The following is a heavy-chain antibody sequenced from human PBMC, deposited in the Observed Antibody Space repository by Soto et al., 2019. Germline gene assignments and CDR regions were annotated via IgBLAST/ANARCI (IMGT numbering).Heavy chain of an antibody. CDR1: GFTFSSYG. CDR3: AKGEALYSSHPWDS. D-gene: IGHD3-22*01. Sequence: GGSLRLSCAASGFTFSSYGMHWVRQAPGKGLEWVAVIWYDGSHKYYTDSVKGRFTISRDNSKNTLYLQMNGLRVEDTAIYYCAKGEALYSSHPWDSWGHGTLVTVSS. V-gene: IGHV3-33*06. J-gene: IGHJ5*01. CDR2: IWYDGSHK.